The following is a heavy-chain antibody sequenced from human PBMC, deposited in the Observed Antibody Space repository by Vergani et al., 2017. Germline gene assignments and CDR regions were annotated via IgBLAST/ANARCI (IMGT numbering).Heavy chain of an antibody. CDR3: AKEIMGATKGGGFDY. CDR1: GFTFSSYA. J-gene: IGHJ4*02. CDR2: IRGSGGST. Sequence: EVQLLESGGGLVQPGGSLRLSCAASGFTFSSYAMSWVRQAPGKGLEWVSAIRGSGGSTYYADSVKGRFTISRDNSKTTLYLKMNSLRAEDTAVYYCAKEIMGATKGGGFDYWGQGTLVTVSS. V-gene: IGHV3-23*01. D-gene: IGHD1-26*01.